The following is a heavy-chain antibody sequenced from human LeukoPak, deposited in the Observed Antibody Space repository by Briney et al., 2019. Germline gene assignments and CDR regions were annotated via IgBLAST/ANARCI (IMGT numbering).Heavy chain of an antibody. CDR2: IYYSGST. D-gene: IGHD4/OR15-4a*01. Sequence: SETLSLTCTVSGGSISNNYWNWHWIRQPQGRGMEWIGYIYYSGSTNYNPSLRSRVTIAVDKSNNQVSLKLSSVTAADTAMYYCARDKSGPTAHYDVFDIWGQGTMVTVSS. J-gene: IGHJ3*02. CDR1: GGSISNNY. CDR3: ARDKSGPTAHYDVFDI. V-gene: IGHV4-59*01.